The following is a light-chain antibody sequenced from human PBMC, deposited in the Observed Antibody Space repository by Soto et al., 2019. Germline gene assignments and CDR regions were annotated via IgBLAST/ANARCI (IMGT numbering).Light chain of an antibody. CDR3: QQYGSSPKT. CDR1: QSISRS. J-gene: IGKJ1*01. Sequence: EIVLTQSPAILSVSPGERATLSCRASQSISRSLAWYQQKPGQAPRLLISDASTRATGIPDRFRGSGSGTDFTLTISRLEPEDFAVYYCQQYGSSPKTFGQGTKVDIK. V-gene: IGKV3-20*01. CDR2: DAS.